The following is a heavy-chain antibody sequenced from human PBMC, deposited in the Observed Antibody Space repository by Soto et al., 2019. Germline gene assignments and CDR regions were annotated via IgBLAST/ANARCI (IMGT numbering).Heavy chain of an antibody. CDR3: ARGCYGDEPCDY. Sequence: ASVKFSCKASGGTFSSYAISWVRQAPGQGLEWMGGIIPIFGTANYAQKFQGRVTITADESTSTAYMELSSLRSEDTAVYYCARGCYGDEPCDYWGQGTLVTSPQ. V-gene: IGHV1-69*13. CDR2: IIPIFGTA. J-gene: IGHJ4*02. CDR1: GGTFSSYA. D-gene: IGHD4-17*01.